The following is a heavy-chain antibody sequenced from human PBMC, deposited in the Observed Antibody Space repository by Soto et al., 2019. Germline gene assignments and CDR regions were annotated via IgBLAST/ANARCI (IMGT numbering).Heavy chain of an antibody. D-gene: IGHD2-21*01. CDR2: INGDGSGT. CDR1: GFTFSSFW. V-gene: IGHV3-74*01. J-gene: IGHJ3*02. Sequence: GGSLRLSCAASGFTFSSFWMHWVRQAPGEGLVWVSRINGDGSGTNYADFVEGRFTISRDNSKNTLYLQMNSLRAEDTAVYYCAKFPWHDAFDIWGQGTMVTVSS. CDR3: AKFPWHDAFDI.